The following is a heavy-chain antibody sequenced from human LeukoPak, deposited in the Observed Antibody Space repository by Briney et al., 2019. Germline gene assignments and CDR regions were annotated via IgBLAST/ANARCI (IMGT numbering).Heavy chain of an antibody. V-gene: IGHV4-39*02. CDR3: ARDDEGPGSHDAFDI. D-gene: IGHD3-10*01. CDR2: IYYSGST. Sequence: SETLSLTCSVSGASISSSSYYWGWIRQPPGKGLEWIGSIYYSGSTYYNPSLRSRLSISVHTSKTQFSLKLSSVTAANTAVYYCARDDEGPGSHDAFDIWGRGTMVTVSS. CDR1: GASISSSSYY. J-gene: IGHJ3*02.